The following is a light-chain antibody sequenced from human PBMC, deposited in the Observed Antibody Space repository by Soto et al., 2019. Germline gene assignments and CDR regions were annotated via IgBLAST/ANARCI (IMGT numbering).Light chain of an antibody. Sequence: IVLTQSPATLSSFPGDRVTLSCRASQYINTRLAWCQHRPGQAPRLLIYQTSIRAAGIPARFSASGTGTEFTLTISRLEPEDLAVYYCQQYGSSHRTFGQGTKVDIK. CDR1: QYINTR. J-gene: IGKJ1*01. CDR2: QTS. CDR3: QQYGSSHRT. V-gene: IGKV3-20*01.